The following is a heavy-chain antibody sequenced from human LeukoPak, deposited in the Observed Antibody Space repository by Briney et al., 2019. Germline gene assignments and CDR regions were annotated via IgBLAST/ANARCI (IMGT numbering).Heavy chain of an antibody. Sequence: GGSLRLSCAASGFTFDDYGMSWVRQAPGKGLEWVSAIGGTGGNIFYTDSVKGRFTISRDNSKNTLYLHMNSLRAEDTAIYYCVRDNYSYRLDVWGQGTLVTVSS. V-gene: IGHV3-23*01. CDR2: IGGTGGNI. J-gene: IGHJ4*02. CDR3: VRDNYSYRLDV. CDR1: GFTFDDYG. D-gene: IGHD2-21*01.